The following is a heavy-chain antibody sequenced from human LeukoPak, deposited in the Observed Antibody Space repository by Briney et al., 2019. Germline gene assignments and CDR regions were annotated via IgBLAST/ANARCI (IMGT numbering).Heavy chain of an antibody. J-gene: IGHJ4*02. CDR1: GYSISSGYY. CDR2: IYHSGST. V-gene: IGHV4-38-2*01. D-gene: IGHD6-19*01. CDR3: ARQSGYSSGWPFDY. Sequence: SETLSLTCAVSGYSISSGYYWGWIRQPPGKGLEWIESIYHSGSTYYNPSLKSRVTISVDTSKNQFSLKLSSVTAADTAVYYCARQSGYSSGWPFDYWGQGTLVTVSS.